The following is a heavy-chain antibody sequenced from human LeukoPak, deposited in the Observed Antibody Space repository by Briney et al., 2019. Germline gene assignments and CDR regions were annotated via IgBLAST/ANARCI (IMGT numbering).Heavy chain of an antibody. CDR3: ARSYSSSSPPYYFDY. Sequence: SETLSLTCTVSGGSISSYYWSWIRQPAGKGLEWIGRIYTSGSTNYNPSLKSRVTMSVDTSKNQFSLKLSSVTAADTAVYYCARSYSSSSPPYYFDYWGQGTLVTVSS. J-gene: IGHJ4*02. CDR1: GGSISSYY. CDR2: IYTSGST. D-gene: IGHD6-6*01. V-gene: IGHV4-4*07.